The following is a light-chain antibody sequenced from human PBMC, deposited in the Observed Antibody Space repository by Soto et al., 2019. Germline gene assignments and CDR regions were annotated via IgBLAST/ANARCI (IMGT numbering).Light chain of an antibody. V-gene: IGLV1-51*01. CDR1: TYNIMRHY. J-gene: IGLJ2*01. CDR2: AND. Sequence: QPVLTQPASVSAAPGQKVTISCSGSTYNIMRHYVSWYQQLPGTAPKLLIYANDKRPSGIPDRFSGSKSGTSATLGITGPQTWDEADYYCETWDYSLSTVVFGGGTKVTVL. CDR3: ETWDYSLSTVV.